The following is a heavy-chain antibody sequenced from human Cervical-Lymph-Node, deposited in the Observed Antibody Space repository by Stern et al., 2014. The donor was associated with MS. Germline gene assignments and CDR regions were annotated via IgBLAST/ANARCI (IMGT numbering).Heavy chain of an antibody. J-gene: IGHJ3*02. Sequence: MQLVESGPEVKKPGSSVKVSCKASGFTFSNSGVQWVRQTRGQHLEWIGWIVVGSGKTNYAQKFQERVTITRDRSTSTAYMELSRLRSEDTAVFYCAAGDTVAMLGTAIDAFDIWGQGTMVTVSS. D-gene: IGHD4-17*01. CDR3: AAGDTVAMLGTAIDAFDI. V-gene: IGHV1-58*01. CDR2: IVVGSGKT. CDR1: GFTFSNSG.